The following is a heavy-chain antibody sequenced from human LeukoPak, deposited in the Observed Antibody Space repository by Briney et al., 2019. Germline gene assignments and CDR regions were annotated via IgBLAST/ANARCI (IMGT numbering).Heavy chain of an antibody. V-gene: IGHV3-7*01. CDR2: IKQDGSEK. CDR1: GFTFSSYW. CDR3: ARGIVATIS. J-gene: IGHJ4*02. Sequence: GGSLRLSCVASGFTFSSYWTSWVRQAPGKGLEWVANIKQDGSEKYYVDSVKGRFTISRDNAKNSLYLQMNSLRAEDTAVYYCARGIVATISWGQGTLVTVSS. D-gene: IGHD5-12*01.